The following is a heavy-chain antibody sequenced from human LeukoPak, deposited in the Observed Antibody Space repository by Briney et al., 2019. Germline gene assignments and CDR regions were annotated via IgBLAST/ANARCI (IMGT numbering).Heavy chain of an antibody. V-gene: IGHV4-39*01. D-gene: IGHD3-22*01. Sequence: PSEPLSLPCSVSGGSISSPSHYWSWIRQPPGKGLDWIGSIYYSGSATYNPSLKSRVTISVDTTKNQFSLKLSSVTATDTAVYSCARHSYGYDSSGYHYYFDYWSQGTLVTVSS. J-gene: IGHJ4*02. CDR1: GGSISSPSHY. CDR2: IYYSGSA. CDR3: ARHSYGYDSSGYHYYFDY.